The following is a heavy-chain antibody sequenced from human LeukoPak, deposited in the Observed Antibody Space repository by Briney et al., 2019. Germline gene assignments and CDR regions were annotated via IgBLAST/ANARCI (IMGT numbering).Heavy chain of an antibody. CDR3: ARDGIVVVVAADNYFDY. CDR2: IIPIFGTA. D-gene: IGHD2-15*01. CDR1: GGTFSSYA. J-gene: IGHJ4*02. Sequence: SVKVSCKASGGTFSSYAISWVRQAPGQGLEWMGGIIPIFGTANYAQKFQGRVTITADKSTSTAYMELRSLRSDDTAVYYCARDGIVVVVAADNYFDYWGQGTLVTVSS. V-gene: IGHV1-69*06.